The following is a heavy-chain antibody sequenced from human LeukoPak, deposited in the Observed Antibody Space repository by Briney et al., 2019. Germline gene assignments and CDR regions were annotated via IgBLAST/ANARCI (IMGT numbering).Heavy chain of an antibody. CDR2: INSDATST. CDR3: VRGSPGYSSSWHAY. J-gene: IGHJ4*02. Sequence: GGSLRLSCAASGFMLSSTWMHWVRQAPGKGLVWVSRINSDATSTGYADSVRGRFTISRDDAKNTMYLQMNSLRAEDTAMYYCVRGSPGYSSSWHAYWGQGTLVTVSS. V-gene: IGHV3-74*01. D-gene: IGHD6-13*01. CDR1: GFMLSSTW.